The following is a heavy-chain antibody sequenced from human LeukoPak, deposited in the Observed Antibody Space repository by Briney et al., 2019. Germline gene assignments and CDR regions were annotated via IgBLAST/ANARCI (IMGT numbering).Heavy chain of an antibody. Sequence: GGSLRLSCAASGFTFNNYWIHWVRQVPGKGLEWVSAISGSGGSTYYADSVKGRFTISRDNSKNTLYLQMNSLRAEDTAVYYCAKSPGMGYFDYWGQGTLVTVSS. CDR1: GFTFNNYW. CDR3: AKSPGMGYFDY. V-gene: IGHV3-23*01. D-gene: IGHD3-10*01. J-gene: IGHJ4*02. CDR2: ISGSGGST.